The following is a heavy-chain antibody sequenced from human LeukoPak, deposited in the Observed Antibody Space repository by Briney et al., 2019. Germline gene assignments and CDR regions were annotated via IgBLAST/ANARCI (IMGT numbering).Heavy chain of an antibody. Sequence: AASVKVSCKASGYTFTSYGISWVRQAPGQGLEWMGWISAYNGNTNYAQKLQGRVTMTTDTSTSTAYMELRSLRSDDTAVYYCARVGRGELLGELLSYFDYWGQGTLVTVSS. CDR1: GYTFTSYG. V-gene: IGHV1-18*04. CDR3: ARVGRGELLGELLSYFDY. D-gene: IGHD3-10*01. CDR2: ISAYNGNT. J-gene: IGHJ4*02.